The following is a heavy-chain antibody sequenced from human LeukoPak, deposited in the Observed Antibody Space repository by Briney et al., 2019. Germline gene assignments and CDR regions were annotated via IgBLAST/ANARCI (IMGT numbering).Heavy chain of an antibody. D-gene: IGHD1-14*01. V-gene: IGHV3-23*01. CDR3: AKGSGINHYHWIDP. Sequence: GGSLRFSCAASEFTFSNYAMNWVRQAPGKGLEWVSGISGGGGSTYYADSVKGRFTISRDNSKNTLYLQMDSLRAEDTALYYCAKGSGINHYHWIDPWGQGTLATVSS. CDR1: EFTFSNYA. CDR2: ISGGGGST. J-gene: IGHJ5*02.